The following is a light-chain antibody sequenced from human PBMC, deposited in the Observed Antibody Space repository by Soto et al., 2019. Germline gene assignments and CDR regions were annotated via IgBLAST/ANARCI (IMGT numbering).Light chain of an antibody. J-gene: IGKJ1*01. V-gene: IGKV3-20*01. CDR1: QSVSSSY. CDR2: GAS. Sequence: EIVLTQSPGTLSLSPGERATLSCRASQSVSSSYLAWYQQKPGQAPRLLIYGASSRATGIPDRFSGSGSGTAFTLTISRMEPEDFAVYYCHQYGSSPGTFGQGTKVEIK. CDR3: HQYGSSPGT.